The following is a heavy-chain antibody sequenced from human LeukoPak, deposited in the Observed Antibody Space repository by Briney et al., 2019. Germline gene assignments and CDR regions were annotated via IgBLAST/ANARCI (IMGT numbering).Heavy chain of an antibody. Sequence: SETLSLTCAVSGGSISSNSYYWAWIRQPPGKGLEWIGSIYYSGSTYYNPSLKSRVTISVDTSKKQFSLKLSSVTAADTAVYYCARAGAGSSWYPSWFDPWGQGTLVTVSS. D-gene: IGHD6-13*01. CDR1: GGSISSNSYY. CDR3: ARAGAGSSWYPSWFDP. CDR2: IYYSGST. J-gene: IGHJ5*02. V-gene: IGHV4-39*07.